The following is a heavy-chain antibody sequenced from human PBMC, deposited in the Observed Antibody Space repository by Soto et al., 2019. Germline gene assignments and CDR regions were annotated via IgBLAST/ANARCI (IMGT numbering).Heavy chain of an antibody. CDR3: AAALGGLNAFDI. V-gene: IGHV1-58*01. CDR2: IVVGSGNT. CDR1: GFTFTSSA. D-gene: IGHD2-15*01. Sequence: SVKVSCKASGFTFTSSAVQWVRQARGQRLEWIGWIVVGSGNTNYAQKFQERVTTTRDMSTSTAYMEQSSLRSEDTAVYYCAAALGGLNAFDIWGQGTMVTVSS. J-gene: IGHJ3*02.